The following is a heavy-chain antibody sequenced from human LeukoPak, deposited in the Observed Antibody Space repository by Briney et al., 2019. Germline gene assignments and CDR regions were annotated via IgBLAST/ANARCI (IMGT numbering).Heavy chain of an antibody. CDR2: INNDGSTT. D-gene: IGHD6-13*01. J-gene: IGHJ5*02. Sequence: GGSLRLSCGASGFSFRSYWMHWVRQAPGKRLVWVSRINNDGSTTADADSVKGRFTITRDNAKNSLYLQMNSLRAEDTAVYYCAKVPRQHDNWFDPWGQGTLVTVSS. CDR1: GFSFRSYW. CDR3: AKVPRQHDNWFDP. V-gene: IGHV3-74*01.